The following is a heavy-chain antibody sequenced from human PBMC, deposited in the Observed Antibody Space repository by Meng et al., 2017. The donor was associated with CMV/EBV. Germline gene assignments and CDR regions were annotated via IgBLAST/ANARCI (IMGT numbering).Heavy chain of an antibody. CDR3: ARDRGYDFWSGYSRPDYFDY. J-gene: IGHJ4*02. V-gene: IGHV3-74*01. CDR1: GSTFSSYW. CDR2: INSDGSST. Sequence: GGSLRLSCAASGSTFSSYWMHWVRQAPGKGLVWVSRINSDGSSTSYADSVKGRFTISRDNAKNTLYLQMNSLRAEDTAVYYCARDRGYDFWSGYSRPDYFDYWGQGTLVTVSS. D-gene: IGHD3-3*01.